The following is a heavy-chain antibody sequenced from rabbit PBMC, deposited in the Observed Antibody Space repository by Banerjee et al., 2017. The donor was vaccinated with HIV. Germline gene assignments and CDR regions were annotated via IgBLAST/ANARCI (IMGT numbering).Heavy chain of an antibody. CDR1: GLSFSNNA. J-gene: IGHJ4*01. CDR3: ARDRDHSDGTTAYGYAL. Sequence: QSLEESGGGLVKPGASLTLTCTASGLSFSNNAMCWVRQAPGKGLEWIACIFSSTGNSYYASWAKGRSTISKTSSTTVTLQMTSLTAADTATYFCARDRDHSDGTTAYGYALWGPGTLVTVS. CDR2: IFSSTGNS. D-gene: IGHD6-1*01. V-gene: IGHV1S40*01.